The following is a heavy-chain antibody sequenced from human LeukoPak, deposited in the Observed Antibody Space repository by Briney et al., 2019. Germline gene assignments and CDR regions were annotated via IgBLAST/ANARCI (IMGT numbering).Heavy chain of an antibody. V-gene: IGHV3-30*02. Sequence: GESLRLSCAASGFTFSTSGMHWVRQAPGKGLEWVAFIRHDGGNKYHADSVKGQFTISRDNPKNTLYLQMNSLRPEDTAVYYCAKGPSGNQFDPWGQGTLVTVSS. D-gene: IGHD1-14*01. CDR2: IRHDGGNK. CDR3: AKGPSGNQFDP. CDR1: GFTFSTSG. J-gene: IGHJ5*02.